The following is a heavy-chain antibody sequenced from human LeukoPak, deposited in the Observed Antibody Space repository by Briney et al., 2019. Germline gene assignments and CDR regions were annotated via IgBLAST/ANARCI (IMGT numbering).Heavy chain of an antibody. Sequence: ASVTVSCKASGYTFTSYYMHWVRQAPGQGLEWMGIINPSGGSTSYAQKFQGRVTMTRDTSTSTVYMELSSLRSEDTAVYYCARDPISRWELPLHFDYWGQGTLVTVSS. CDR3: ARDPISRWELPLHFDY. CDR1: GYTFTSYY. J-gene: IGHJ4*02. CDR2: INPSGGST. D-gene: IGHD1-26*01. V-gene: IGHV1-46*01.